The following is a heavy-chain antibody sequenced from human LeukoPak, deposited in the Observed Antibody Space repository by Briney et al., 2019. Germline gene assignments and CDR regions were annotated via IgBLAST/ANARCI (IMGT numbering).Heavy chain of an antibody. CDR3: AKDLLGWFDP. J-gene: IGHJ5*02. D-gene: IGHD1-26*01. CDR2: TNRDGSEK. V-gene: IGHV3-7*03. Sequence: GGSLRLSCAASGFTFSSYEMNWVRQAPGKGLEWVANTNRDGSEKYYADSLKGRFTISRDNARSSLYLQMNNLRAEDTAVYYCAKDLLGWFDPWGQGTLVTVSS. CDR1: GFTFSSYE.